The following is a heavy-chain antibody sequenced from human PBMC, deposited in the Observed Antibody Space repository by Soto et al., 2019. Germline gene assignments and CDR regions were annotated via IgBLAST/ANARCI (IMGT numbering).Heavy chain of an antibody. Sequence: GSLRLSCAASGFTFSSYGMHWVRQAPGKGLEWVAVISYDGSNKYYADSVKGRFTISRDNSKNTLYLQMNSLRAEDTAVYYCAKVGNCSSTSCLFGYYYYGMAVWGQGTTVTVSS. V-gene: IGHV3-30*18. D-gene: IGHD2-2*01. J-gene: IGHJ6*02. CDR2: ISYDGSNK. CDR1: GFTFSSYG. CDR3: AKVGNCSSTSCLFGYYYYGMAV.